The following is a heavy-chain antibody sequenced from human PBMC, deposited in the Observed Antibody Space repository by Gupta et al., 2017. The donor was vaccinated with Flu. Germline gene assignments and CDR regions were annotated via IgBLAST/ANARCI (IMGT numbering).Heavy chain of an antibody. V-gene: IGHV4-31*03. D-gene: IGHD2-21*02. CDR1: GGSISSRGYY. Sequence: QVQLQVSGPALVKPSQTLSLTCTVPGGSISSRGYYWSWIRQHPGKGLEWIGYIYYSGSTYYNPSLKSRLTISVDTSNNHFSLKLSSVTAADTAVYFCARGDVVLTAVDYWGQGILVTVSS. CDR2: IYYSGST. CDR3: ARGDVVLTAVDY. J-gene: IGHJ4*02.